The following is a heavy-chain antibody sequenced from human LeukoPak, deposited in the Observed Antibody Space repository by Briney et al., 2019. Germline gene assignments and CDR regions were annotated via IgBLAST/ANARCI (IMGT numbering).Heavy chain of an antibody. Sequence: SETLSLTCAVYGGSFSGYYWSWIRQPPGKGLEWIGEINHSGSTNYNPSLKSRVTISVDTSKNQFSLKLSSVTAADTAVYYCARGVNYDYVGGIYLFFAYGAQETLATVSS. CDR1: GGSFSGYY. CDR2: INHSGST. V-gene: IGHV4-34*01. D-gene: IGHD3-16*02. J-gene: IGHJ4*02. CDR3: ARGVNYDYVGGIYLFFAY.